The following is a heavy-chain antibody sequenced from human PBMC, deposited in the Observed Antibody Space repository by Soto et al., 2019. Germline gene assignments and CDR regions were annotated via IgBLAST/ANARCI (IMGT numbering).Heavy chain of an antibody. V-gene: IGHV3-30*18. CDR2: ISYDGSNK. CDR1: GFTFSSYG. CDR3: AKSSGYYYVLDY. D-gene: IGHD3-22*01. Sequence: QVQLVESGGGVAQPGRSLRLSCAASGFTFSSYGMHWVRQAPGKGLEWVAVISYDGSNKYYADSVKGRFTISRDNSKNTLYLQMNSLRAEDTAVYYCAKSSGYYYVLDYWGQGTLVTVSS. J-gene: IGHJ4*02.